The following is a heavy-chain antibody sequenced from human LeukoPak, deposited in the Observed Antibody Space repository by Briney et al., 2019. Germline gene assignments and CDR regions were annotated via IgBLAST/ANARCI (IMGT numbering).Heavy chain of an antibody. CDR3: AKDPEEGQWLTYFDY. CDR1: GFTFSDYY. CDR2: ISGSGGST. J-gene: IGHJ4*02. Sequence: GGSLRLSCAASGFTFSDYYMSWIRQAPGKGLEWVSAISGSGGSTYYADSVKGRFTISRDNSKNTLYLQMNSLRAEDTAVYYCAKDPEEGQWLTYFDYWGQGTLVTVSS. D-gene: IGHD6-19*01. V-gene: IGHV3-23*01.